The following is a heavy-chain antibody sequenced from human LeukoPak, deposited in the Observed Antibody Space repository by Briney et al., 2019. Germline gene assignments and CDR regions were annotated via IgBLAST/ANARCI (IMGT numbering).Heavy chain of an antibody. CDR2: LYNDAFGSTT. CDR3: ARELGGGGLHYFDY. Sequence: GGSLRLSCAGSGFTVSTNFMSWVRQAPGRGLEWVSTLYNDAFGSTTYYADSVTGRFTISRDNSQNTLFLQMSSLTAEDTAMYYCARELGGGGLHYFDYWGRGTLVTVSS. D-gene: IGHD3-16*01. V-gene: IGHV3-53*01. CDR1: GFTVSTNF. J-gene: IGHJ4*02.